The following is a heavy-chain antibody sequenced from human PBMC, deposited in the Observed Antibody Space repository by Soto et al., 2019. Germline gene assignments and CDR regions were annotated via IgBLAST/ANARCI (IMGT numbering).Heavy chain of an antibody. V-gene: IGHV3-23*04. Sequence: EVQLVESGGNLVQPGGSLRLSCAASGFIFGDYAMSWVRQAPGKGLEWLSLVRGSNDNTYYADSVRGRFTISRDNSRNTLYLQMNGLRVDDTAIYYCAKDWTNLDYWGQGTLVTVSS. CDR1: GFIFGDYA. D-gene: IGHD3-3*01. CDR2: VRGSNDNT. CDR3: AKDWTNLDY. J-gene: IGHJ4*02.